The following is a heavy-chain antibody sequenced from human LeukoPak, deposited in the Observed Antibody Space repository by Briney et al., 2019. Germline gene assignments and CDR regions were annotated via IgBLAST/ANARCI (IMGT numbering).Heavy chain of an antibody. CDR1: GYTFTSYG. J-gene: IGHJ3*02. V-gene: IGHV1-2*02. Sequence: ASVKVSCKASGYTFTSYGISWVRQAPGQGLEWMGWINPNSGGTNYAQKFQGRVTMTRDTSISTAYMELSRLRSDDTAVYYCARDLPSPELERNDAFDIWGQGTMVTVSS. D-gene: IGHD1-1*01. CDR2: INPNSGGT. CDR3: ARDLPSPELERNDAFDI.